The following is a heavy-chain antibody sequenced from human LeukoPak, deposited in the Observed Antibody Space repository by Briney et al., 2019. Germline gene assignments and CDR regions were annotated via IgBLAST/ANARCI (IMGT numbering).Heavy chain of an antibody. CDR2: ISGSGGST. D-gene: IGHD3-10*01. J-gene: IGHJ3*02. CDR1: GFTFDDYA. V-gene: IGHV3-23*01. Sequence: PGGSLRLSCAASGFTFDDYAMSWVRQAPGKGLEWVSAISGSGGSTYYADSVKGRFTISRDNSKNTLYLQMNSLRAEDTAVYYCAKPRGTMVRGVIKTGAFDIWGQGTMVTVSS. CDR3: AKPRGTMVRGVIKTGAFDI.